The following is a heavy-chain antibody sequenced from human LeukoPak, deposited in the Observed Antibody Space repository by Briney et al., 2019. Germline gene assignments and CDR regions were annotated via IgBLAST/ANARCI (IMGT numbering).Heavy chain of an antibody. CDR1: GFTFGSSA. V-gene: IGHV3-30-3*01. CDR3: ARGPPYGSRSDYFDY. J-gene: IGHJ4*02. CDR2: VSYDGDNE. D-gene: IGHD3-10*01. Sequence: QPGRSLRLSCEASGFTFGSSAMHWVRQAPGKGLEWVALVSYDGDNEYNADSVKGRFSISRDNAKNSLYLQMNSLRVEDTAVYYCARGPPYGSRSDYFDYWGQGTLVTVSS.